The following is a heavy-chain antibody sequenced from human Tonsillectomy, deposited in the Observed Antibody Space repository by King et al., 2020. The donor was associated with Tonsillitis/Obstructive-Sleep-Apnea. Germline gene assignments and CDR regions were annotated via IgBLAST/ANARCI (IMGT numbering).Heavy chain of an antibody. V-gene: IGHV4-39*01. CDR3: ARNVGMQIKYYEFWCGYFSAPFSYMDV. D-gene: IGHD3-3*01. CDR1: GGSISSSSYY. J-gene: IGHJ6*03. Sequence: HLQLQESGPGLVKPSETLSLTCTVSGGSISSSSYYWGWIRQPPGKGLECIGSIYYSGSTYYNPSLKSRVTISVDTSKNQFSLKLSSVTAADTAVYYCARNVGMQIKYYEFWCGYFSAPFSYMDVWGKGTTVTVSS. CDR2: IYYSGST.